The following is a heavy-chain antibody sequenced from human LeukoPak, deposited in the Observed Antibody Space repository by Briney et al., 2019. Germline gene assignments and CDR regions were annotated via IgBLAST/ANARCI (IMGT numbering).Heavy chain of an antibody. CDR1: GFTFSSYA. CDR3: ARISTAVPGADY. Sequence: PGGSLRLSCAASGFTFSSYAMSWVRQAPGKGLEWVANIKQDGSEKYYEDSVKGRFTISRDNTKHSLYLQMDSLRAEDTAVYYCARISTAVPGADYWGQGTLVTVSS. V-gene: IGHV3-7*01. J-gene: IGHJ4*02. D-gene: IGHD6-19*01. CDR2: IKQDGSEK.